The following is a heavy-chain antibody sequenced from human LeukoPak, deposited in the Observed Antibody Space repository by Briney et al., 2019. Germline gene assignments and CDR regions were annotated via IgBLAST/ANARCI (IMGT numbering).Heavy chain of an antibody. V-gene: IGHV1-69*04. J-gene: IGHJ6*02. Sequence: SVKVSCKASGGTFSSYATSWVRQAPGQGLEWMGRIIPILGIANYAQKFQGRVTITADKSTSTAYMELSSLRSEDTAVYYCARRGRVNYYYGMDVWGQGTTVTVSS. CDR3: ARRGRVNYYYGMDV. CDR1: GGTFSSYA. D-gene: IGHD3-10*01. CDR2: IIPILGIA.